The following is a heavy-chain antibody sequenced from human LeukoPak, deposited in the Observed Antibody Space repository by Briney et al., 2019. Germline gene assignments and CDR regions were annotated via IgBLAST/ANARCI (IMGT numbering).Heavy chain of an antibody. CDR1: GYTFTRYY. Sequence: ASVKVSCKASGYTFTRYYIQWVRQAPGQGLEWMGIINPSGGSTTYAQKFQGRVTMTRDTSTSTVYMELSSLRSEDTAVYCCACTSGYSSAEDYWGQGTLVTVSS. V-gene: IGHV1-46*01. CDR3: ACTSGYSSAEDY. D-gene: IGHD6-19*01. J-gene: IGHJ4*02. CDR2: INPSGGST.